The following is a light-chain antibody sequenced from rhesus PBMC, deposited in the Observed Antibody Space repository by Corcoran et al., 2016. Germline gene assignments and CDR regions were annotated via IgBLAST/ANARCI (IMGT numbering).Light chain of an antibody. CDR2: KAS. J-gene: IGKJ1*01. CDR3: QQYSSSPWT. Sequence: DIQMTQSPSTQSASVGDTVTITCRASQSINSWLAWYPQKPGKAPKLLNYKASTLQGGVPSRVSGSGSGTAFTLTISSLLSGDVATVFCQQYSSSPWTFVQGTKVEI. CDR1: QSINSW. V-gene: IGKV1-22*01.